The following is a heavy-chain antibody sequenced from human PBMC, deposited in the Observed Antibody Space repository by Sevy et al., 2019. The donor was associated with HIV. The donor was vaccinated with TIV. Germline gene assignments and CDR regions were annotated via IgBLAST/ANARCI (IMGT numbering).Heavy chain of an antibody. CDR2: ISSNSGSTK. CDR1: GFTFSDFY. J-gene: IGHJ1*01. D-gene: IGHD4-17*01. Sequence: GSLRLSCAASGFTFSDFYLSWIRQAPGKGLEWVSYISSNSGSTKKYADSVKGRFTISRDNAKDSLYLQMNSLRAEDTAVYYCAREDGNRLHHWGQGTLVTVSS. V-gene: IGHV3-11*01. CDR3: AREDGNRLHH.